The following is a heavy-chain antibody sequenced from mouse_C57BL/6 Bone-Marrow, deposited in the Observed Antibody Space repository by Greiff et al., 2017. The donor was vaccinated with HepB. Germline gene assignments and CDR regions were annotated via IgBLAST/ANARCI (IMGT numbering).Heavy chain of an antibody. CDR1: GFSFNTYA. V-gene: IGHV10-1*01. D-gene: IGHD2-3*01. J-gene: IGHJ4*01. CDR2: IRSKSNNYAT. Sequence: EVHLVESGGGLVQPKGSLKLSCAASGFSFNTYAMNWVRQAPGKGLEWVARIRSKSNNYATYYADSVKDRFTISKDDSETMLYLQMNNLKTEDTAMYYCVRQPDGYTGRAMDYWGQGTSVTVSS. CDR3: VRQPDGYTGRAMDY.